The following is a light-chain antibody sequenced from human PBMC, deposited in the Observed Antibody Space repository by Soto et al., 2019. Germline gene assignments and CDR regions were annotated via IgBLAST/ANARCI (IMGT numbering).Light chain of an antibody. Sequence: QSVLTQPPSVSGAPGQRVTISCTGSRSNIEAGYDVHWYQHLPGTAPKLLIYGNTNRPSGVPDRFSGSKSGTSASLAITGLQAEDEADYYCQSYDSSLSGPMFGGGTKLTVL. J-gene: IGLJ3*02. CDR2: GNT. CDR1: RSNIEAGYD. V-gene: IGLV1-40*01. CDR3: QSYDSSLSGPM.